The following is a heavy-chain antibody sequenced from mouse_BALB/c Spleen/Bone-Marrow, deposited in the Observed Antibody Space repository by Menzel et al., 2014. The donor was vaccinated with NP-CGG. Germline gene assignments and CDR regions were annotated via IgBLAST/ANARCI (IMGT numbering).Heavy chain of an antibody. Sequence: QVQLQQSGAEVVRPGTSVEVSCKASGYDFTSYLIEWIKQRPGQGLEWIGVINPGSGGSNYNEKFTGKATLTVDKSSSTAYMQLSSLTSDDSAVYFCARNANWLFTYWGQGTLVTVSA. CDR2: INPGSGGS. J-gene: IGHJ3*01. V-gene: IGHV1-54*01. D-gene: IGHD4-1*01. CDR1: GYDFTSYL. CDR3: ARNANWLFTY.